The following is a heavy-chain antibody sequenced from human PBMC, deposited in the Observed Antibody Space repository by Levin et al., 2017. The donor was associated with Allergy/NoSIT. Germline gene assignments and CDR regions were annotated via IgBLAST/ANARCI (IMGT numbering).Heavy chain of an antibody. Sequence: PGGSLRLSCAASGFAATGFTFSTYWMSWVRQAPGKGLEWVANIKQDGSEKHYVDSVKGRFTISRDNAKNSLYLQMNSLRAEDTAVYYCARELGHKTYHYYYYGMDLWGQGTTVTVSS. V-gene: IGHV3-7*01. CDR3: ARELGHKTYHYYYYGMDL. D-gene: IGHD2-21*01. CDR2: IKQDGSEK. CDR1: GFAATGFTFSTYW. J-gene: IGHJ6*02.